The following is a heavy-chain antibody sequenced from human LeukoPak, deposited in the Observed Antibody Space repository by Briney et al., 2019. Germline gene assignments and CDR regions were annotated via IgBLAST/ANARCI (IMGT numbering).Heavy chain of an antibody. CDR2: INHSGST. V-gene: IGHV4-34*01. J-gene: IGHJ4*02. D-gene: IGHD1-26*01. Sequence: SETLSLTCAVYGGSFSGYYWSWIRQPPGKGLEWIGEINHSGSTNYNPSLKGRVTISVDRSKNQFSLKLSSVTAADTAVYYCARELVGATPYFDYWGQGTLVTVSS. CDR3: ARELVGATPYFDY. CDR1: GGSFSGYY.